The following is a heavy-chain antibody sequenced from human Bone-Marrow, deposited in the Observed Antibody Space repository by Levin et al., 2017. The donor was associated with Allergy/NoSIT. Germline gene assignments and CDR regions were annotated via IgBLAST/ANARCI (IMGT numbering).Heavy chain of an antibody. CDR3: ARDLGAPPYYGLDV. V-gene: IGHV3-7*01. Sequence: GGSLRLSCAASGFTFISYWMTWVRQAPGKGLEWVANIKHDGSEKYYVDSVKGRFTLSRDNANNSLYLQMNSLRAEDTAVYYCARDLGAPPYYGLDVWGQGTTVTVSS. CDR2: IKHDGSEK. D-gene: IGHD1-26*01. CDR1: GFTFISYW. J-gene: IGHJ6*02.